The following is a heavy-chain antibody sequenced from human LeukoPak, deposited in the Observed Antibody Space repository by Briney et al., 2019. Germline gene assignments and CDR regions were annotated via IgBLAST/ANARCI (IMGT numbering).Heavy chain of an antibody. CDR1: GGSISGSSYY. CDR3: AIRYSYSSLPDY. CDR2: IYYSGST. Sequence: SETLSLTCTVSGGSISGSSYYWGWIRQPPGKGLEWIGSIYYSGSTYYNPSLKSRVTISVDTSKNQFSLKLSSVTAADTAVYCCAIRYSYSSLPDYWGQGTLVTVSS. J-gene: IGHJ4*02. V-gene: IGHV4-39*01. D-gene: IGHD6-19*01.